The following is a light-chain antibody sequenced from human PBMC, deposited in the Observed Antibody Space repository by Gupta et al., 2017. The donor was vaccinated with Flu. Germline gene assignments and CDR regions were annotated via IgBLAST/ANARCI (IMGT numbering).Light chain of an antibody. CDR2: EVS. CDR3: SSYTSSGTLV. J-gene: IGLJ3*02. V-gene: IGLV2-14*01. Sequence: QSALTQPASVSGSPGPSITISCTGTSSDVGGYNYVSWYQQHPGKAPKLMIYEVSNGPAGLSTRFSGSKSGNTASLTISGLQAEDEADYYCSSYTSSGTLVFGGGTKLTVL. CDR1: SSDVGGYNY.